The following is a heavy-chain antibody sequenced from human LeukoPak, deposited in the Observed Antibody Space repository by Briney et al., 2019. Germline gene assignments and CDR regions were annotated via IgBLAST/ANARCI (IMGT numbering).Heavy chain of an antibody. CDR1: GFTFSSYE. CDR2: ISSSGSTI. CDR3: ARGYGCSSPFDY. V-gene: IGHV3-48*03. D-gene: IGHD4-23*01. J-gene: IGHJ4*02. Sequence: PGGSLRLSCAAPGFTFSSYEMHWVRQAPGKGLEWVSYISSSGSTIYYADSVKGRFTISRDNAKNSLYLQMNSLRAEDTAVYYCARGYGCSSPFDYWGQGTLVTVSS.